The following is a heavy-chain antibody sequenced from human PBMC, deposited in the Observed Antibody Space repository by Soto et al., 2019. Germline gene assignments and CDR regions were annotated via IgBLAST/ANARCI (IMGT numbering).Heavy chain of an antibody. V-gene: IGHV4-39*01. J-gene: IGHJ4*02. CDR3: AREEYCSGGSCYIDY. D-gene: IGHD2-15*01. CDR2: IYYSGST. CDR1: GGSISSSSYY. Sequence: PSETLSLTCTVSGGSISSSSYYWGWIRQPPGKGLEWIGSIYYSGSTYYNPSLKSRVTISVDTSKNQFSLKLSSVTAADTAVYYCAREEYCSGGSCYIDYWGQGTQVTVSS.